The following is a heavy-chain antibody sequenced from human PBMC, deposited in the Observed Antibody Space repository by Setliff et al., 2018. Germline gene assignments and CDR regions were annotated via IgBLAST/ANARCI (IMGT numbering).Heavy chain of an antibody. CDR3: ARGQLFGSYWGYVDF. V-gene: IGHV4-61*02. Sequence: SETLSLTCTVSGGSISSGSYYWSWIRQPAGKGLEWIGRIYTSRSTNYNPSLRSRVTISVDTSTNQFSLSLSSVTAADTAVYYCARGQLFGSYWGYVDFWGQGTLVTVSS. CDR1: GGSISSGSYY. D-gene: IGHD1-26*01. J-gene: IGHJ4*02. CDR2: IYTSRST.